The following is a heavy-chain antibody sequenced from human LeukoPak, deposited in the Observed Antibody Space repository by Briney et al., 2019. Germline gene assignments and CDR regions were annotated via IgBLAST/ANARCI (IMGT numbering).Heavy chain of an antibody. CDR3: ANGGSLPRDY. Sequence: PGRSLRLSCAASGFTFSSYGMHWVRQAPGKGLEWVAVISYDGSNKYYADSVEGRFTISRDNSKNTLYLQMNSLRAEDTAVYYCANGGSLPRDYWGQGTLVTVSS. CDR2: ISYDGSNK. D-gene: IGHD4-23*01. J-gene: IGHJ4*02. V-gene: IGHV3-30*18. CDR1: GFTFSSYG.